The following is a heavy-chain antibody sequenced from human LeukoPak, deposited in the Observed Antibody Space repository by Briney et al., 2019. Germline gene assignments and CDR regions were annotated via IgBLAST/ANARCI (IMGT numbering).Heavy chain of an antibody. CDR2: ISGSGGST. V-gene: IGHV3-23*01. J-gene: IGHJ5*02. CDR3: AKDLRVSVLLWFGQRPDNWFDP. CDR1: GFTFSSYA. D-gene: IGHD3-10*01. Sequence: GGSLRLSCAASGFTFSSYAMSWVRQAPGKGLEWVSAISGSGGSTYYADSVKGRFTISRDNSKNTLYLQMNSPRAEDTAVYYCAKDLRVSVLLWFGQRPDNWFDPWGQGTLVTVSS.